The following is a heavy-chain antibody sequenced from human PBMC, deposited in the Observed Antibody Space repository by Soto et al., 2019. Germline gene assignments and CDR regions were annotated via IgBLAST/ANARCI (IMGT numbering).Heavy chain of an antibody. D-gene: IGHD2-2*02. V-gene: IGHV4-31*03. Sequence: SETLSLTCTVSGGSISSGGYYWSWIRQHPGKGLEWIGYIYYSGSTYYNPSLKSRVTISVDTSKNQFSLKLSSVTAADTAVYYCAIIVIVPDAITNWGQGTLVTVSS. CDR2: IYYSGST. CDR3: AIIVIVPDAITN. J-gene: IGHJ4*02. CDR1: GGSISSGGYY.